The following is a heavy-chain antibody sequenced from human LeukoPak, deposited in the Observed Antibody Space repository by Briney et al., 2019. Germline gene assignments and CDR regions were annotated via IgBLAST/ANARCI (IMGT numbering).Heavy chain of an antibody. CDR1: GFTFSTYW. Sequence: GGSLRLSCAASGFTFSTYWMYWVRQAPGKGLVWVSRINSDGSSTSYADSVKGRFTISRDNAKDTLYLQMNSLRAEDTAVYYCARVPRIVGAMGIDYWGQGTLVTVSS. V-gene: IGHV3-74*01. CDR3: ARVPRIVGAMGIDY. J-gene: IGHJ4*02. CDR2: INSDGSST. D-gene: IGHD1-26*01.